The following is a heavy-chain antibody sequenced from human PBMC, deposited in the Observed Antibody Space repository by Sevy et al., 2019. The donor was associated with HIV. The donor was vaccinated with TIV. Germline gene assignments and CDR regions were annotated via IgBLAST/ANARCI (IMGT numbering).Heavy chain of an antibody. J-gene: IGHJ4*02. CDR2: MNPDHGGT. V-gene: IGHV1-2*02. CDR1: GYTFTGYY. Sequence: ASVKVSCKASGYTFTGYYIHWVRQAPGQGLEWMGWMNPDHGGTNFAQKFQGRVTMTRDTSITTAYMELGSLRADDTAVYYCARDFRNRWDYWGQGSLVTVSS. CDR3: ARDFRNRWDY. D-gene: IGHD2-15*01.